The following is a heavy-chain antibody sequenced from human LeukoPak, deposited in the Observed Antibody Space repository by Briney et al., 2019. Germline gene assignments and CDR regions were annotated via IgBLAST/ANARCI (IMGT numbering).Heavy chain of an antibody. CDR3: ARDSVAAFDY. CDR1: GCTFSSYA. V-gene: IGHV3-30*04. J-gene: IGHJ4*02. CDR2: ISYDGSNK. D-gene: IGHD4-23*01. Sequence: GGSLRLSCAASGCTFSSYAMHWVRQAPGKGLEWVAVISYDGSNKYYADSVKGRFTISRDNSKNTLYLQMNSLRAEDTAVYYCARDSVAAFDYWGQGTLVTVSS.